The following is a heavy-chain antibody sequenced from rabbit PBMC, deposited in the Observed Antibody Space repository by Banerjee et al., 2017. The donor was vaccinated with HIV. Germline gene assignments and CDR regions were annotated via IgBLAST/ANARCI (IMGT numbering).Heavy chain of an antibody. Sequence: QEQLEESGGGLVKPEGSLTLTCKASGFSFSSSYWICWVRQAPGKGLEWIGCIYTGSGSTWYASWVNGRFTITRSTSLNTVTLQMTSLTAADTATYFCARSYGGSGYYDYYFNLWGPGTLVTVS. J-gene: IGHJ4*01. CDR2: IYTGSGST. V-gene: IGHV1S43*01. D-gene: IGHD8-1*01. CDR1: GFSFSSSYW. CDR3: ARSYGGSGYYDYYFNL.